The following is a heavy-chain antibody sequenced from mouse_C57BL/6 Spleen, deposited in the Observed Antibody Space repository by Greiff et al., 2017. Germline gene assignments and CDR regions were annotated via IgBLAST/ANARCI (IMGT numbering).Heavy chain of an antibody. CDR2: IYWDDDK. V-gene: IGHV8-12*01. Sequence: QVTLKESGPGILQSSQTLSLTCSFSGFSLSTSGMGVSWIRQPSGKGLEWLAHIYWDDDKRYNPSLKSRLTISQDTSRNQVFLKITSVDTADTATYDCARRAGVYDGAMDYWGQGTSVTVSS. CDR1: GFSLSTSGMG. D-gene: IGHD2-3*01. J-gene: IGHJ4*01. CDR3: ARRAGVYDGAMDY.